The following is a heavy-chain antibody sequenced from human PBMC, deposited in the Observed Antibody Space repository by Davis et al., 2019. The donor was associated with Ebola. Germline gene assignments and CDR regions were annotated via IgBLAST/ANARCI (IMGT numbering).Heavy chain of an antibody. D-gene: IGHD6-19*01. CDR1: GFTVSTNY. Sequence: PGGSLRLSCAASGFTVSTNYMSWVRQAPGKGLEWVSVIYSGGTTYYADSVRGRFIISRDNSKNTLHLQMSSLKVEDTAVYYCARSADSQWLVPSLYWGQGTLVTVSS. J-gene: IGHJ4*02. CDR3: ARSADSQWLVPSLY. CDR2: IYSGGTT. V-gene: IGHV3-53*01.